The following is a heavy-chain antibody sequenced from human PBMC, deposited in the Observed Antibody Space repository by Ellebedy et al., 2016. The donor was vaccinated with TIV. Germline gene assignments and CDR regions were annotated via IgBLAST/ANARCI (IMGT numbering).Heavy chain of an antibody. Sequence: GESLKISCAASGFTVSTNYMTWVRQAPGQGLEWVSIIYTDDTTYYADSVRGRFTIFRDNSKNTLYLQLKSLRTEDTAVYYCARASFFDVDLSGWYFDLWGRGTLVTVSS. CDR2: IYTDDTT. J-gene: IGHJ2*01. CDR1: GFTVSTNY. V-gene: IGHV3-66*01. CDR3: ARASFFDVDLSGWYFDL. D-gene: IGHD3-16*02.